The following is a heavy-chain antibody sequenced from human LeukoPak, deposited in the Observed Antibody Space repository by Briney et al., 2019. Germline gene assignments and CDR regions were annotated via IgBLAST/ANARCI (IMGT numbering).Heavy chain of an antibody. J-gene: IGHJ6*03. V-gene: IGHV4-61*02. CDR3: ARAPRWLRLGGGYYYYYYMDV. D-gene: IGHD5-12*01. CDR2: IYTSGST. CDR1: GDSNSRGSYY. Sequence: SQTLSLTCTVSGDSNSRGSYYWSWIRQPAGKGLEWIGRIYTSGSTNYNPSLKSRVTISLDTSKSQFSLKLSSVTAADTAVYYCARAPRWLRLGGGYYYYYYMDVWGKGTTVTVSS.